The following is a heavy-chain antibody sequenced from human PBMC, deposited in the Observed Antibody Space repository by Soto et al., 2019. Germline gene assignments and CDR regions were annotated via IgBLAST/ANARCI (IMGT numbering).Heavy chain of an antibody. CDR2: IFWNDER. Sequence: QVTLKESGPVLMKPTETLTLTCSVSGFSLSKARMGVSWIRQPPGKALEWLAHIFWNDERSYNTSLKSRLTISRDTSKSQVVLTMTNVDPVYTGTYFCARALREGLPIYYFDSWGQGTLVTVSS. CDR1: GFSLSKARMG. D-gene: IGHD1-26*01. J-gene: IGHJ4*02. CDR3: ARALREGLPIYYFDS. V-gene: IGHV2-26*01.